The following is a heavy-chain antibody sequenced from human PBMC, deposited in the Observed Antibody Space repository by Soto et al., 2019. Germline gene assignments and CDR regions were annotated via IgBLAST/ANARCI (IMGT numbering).Heavy chain of an antibody. V-gene: IGHV4-31*03. Sequence: PSETLSFTCTPPAGSISSGGYYWSWIRQHPGNGLEWIGYIYYSGSTYYNPSLKSRVTISVDTSTNQFSLKLSSVTAADAAVYYCARDSGSYYDYYYYYGMDVWGRGTTVTVSS. CDR3: ARDSGSYYDYYYYYGMDV. J-gene: IGHJ6*02. D-gene: IGHD1-26*01. CDR1: AGSISSGGYY. CDR2: IYYSGST.